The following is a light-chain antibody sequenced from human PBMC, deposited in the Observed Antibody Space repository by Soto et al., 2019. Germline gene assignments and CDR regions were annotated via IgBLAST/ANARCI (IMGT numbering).Light chain of an antibody. Sequence: DFQLTQSPSFVSASVGDRVTITCRASQGIGSYLAWYQQKPGKAPKLLIYTASTLQTGVPSRFSGSGSGTEFTLTISSLQPEDFATYYCQQLNTYPITFGQGTRLEI. CDR2: TAS. CDR3: QQLNTYPIT. J-gene: IGKJ5*01. CDR1: QGIGSY. V-gene: IGKV1-9*01.